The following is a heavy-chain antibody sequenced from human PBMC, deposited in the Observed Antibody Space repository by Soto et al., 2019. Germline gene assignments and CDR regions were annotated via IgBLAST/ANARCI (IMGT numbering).Heavy chain of an antibody. J-gene: IGHJ4*02. CDR1: GYTFTSYG. D-gene: IGHD3-22*01. CDR2: ISAYNGNT. CDR3: ATAGNYDSSGRDF. V-gene: IGHV1-18*04. Sequence: EASVKVSCKASGYTFTSYGISWVRLAPGQGLEWLGWISAYNGNTNYAQKLQGRVTMTTDTSTSTAYMELRSLRSEDTAVYYCATAGNYDSSGRDFWGQGTLVTVSS.